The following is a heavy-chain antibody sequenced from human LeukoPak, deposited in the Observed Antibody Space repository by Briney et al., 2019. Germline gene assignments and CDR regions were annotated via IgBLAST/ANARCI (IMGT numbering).Heavy chain of an antibody. Sequence: PSETLSLTCTVSGGSITSYYWTYLRQPAGKGLEWIGRIHSSGGTNYSPSLKSRVTMSLDTSKNQFSLNLGSVTAADTAIYYCAREFSGTSIAARVFDSWGQGTLVTVSS. J-gene: IGHJ4*02. CDR2: IHSSGGT. CDR3: AREFSGTSIAARVFDS. V-gene: IGHV4-4*07. CDR1: GGSITSYY. D-gene: IGHD6-6*01.